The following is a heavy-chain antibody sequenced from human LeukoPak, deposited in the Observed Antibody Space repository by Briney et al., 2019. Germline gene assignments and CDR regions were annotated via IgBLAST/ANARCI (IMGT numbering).Heavy chain of an antibody. CDR3: AGLYYYGSGSSFDY. CDR2: IYTSGST. V-gene: IGHV4-4*07. Sequence: SETLSLTCTVSGGSISSYYWSWIRQPAGKGLEWIGRIYTSGSTNYSPSLKIRVTMSVDTSTNQFSLKLSSVTAADTAVYYCAGLYYYGSGSSFDYWGQGTLVTVSS. CDR1: GGSISSYY. D-gene: IGHD3-10*01. J-gene: IGHJ4*02.